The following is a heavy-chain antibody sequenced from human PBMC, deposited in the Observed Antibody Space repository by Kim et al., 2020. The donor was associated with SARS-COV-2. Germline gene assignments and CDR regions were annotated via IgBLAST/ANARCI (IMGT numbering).Heavy chain of an antibody. CDR1: GYTFTGYY. D-gene: IGHD6-6*01. J-gene: IGHJ5*02. CDR3: ARAQYSSSSLWFDP. CDR2: INPNSGGT. V-gene: IGHV1-2*06. Sequence: ASVKVSCKASGYTFTGYYMHWVRQAPGQRLEWMGRINPNSGGTNYAQKFQGRVTMTRDTSISTAYMELSRLRSDDTPVYYCARAQYSSSSLWFDPWGQGTLVTVSS.